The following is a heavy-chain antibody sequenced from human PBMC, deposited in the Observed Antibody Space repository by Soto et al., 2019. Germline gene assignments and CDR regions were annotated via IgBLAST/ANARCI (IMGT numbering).Heavy chain of an antibody. V-gene: IGHV1-69*10. CDR1: GGTFSSYT. CDR3: AIEGTVVVPAAINY. D-gene: IGHD2-2*02. CDR2: IIPILGIA. Sequence: SVKVSCKASGGTFSSYTISWVRQAPGQGLEWMGGIIPILGIANYAQKFQGRVTITADKSTSTAYMELSSLRSEDTAVYYCAIEGTVVVPAAINYWGQGTLVTVSS. J-gene: IGHJ4*02.